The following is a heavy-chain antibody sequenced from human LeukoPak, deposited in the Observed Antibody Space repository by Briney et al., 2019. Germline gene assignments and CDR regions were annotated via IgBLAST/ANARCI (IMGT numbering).Heavy chain of an antibody. D-gene: IGHD6-13*01. CDR2: IYISGYN. Sequence: SETLSLTRTVSGGSISSYYWSWIRQPAGKGLEWIGRIYISGYNNYNPSLKRRATMSVDTSKNPFSLKVSSVTAADTGVYCCATGGDTSSARGYYAMDVWGQGTTVTVSS. CDR3: ATGGDTSSARGYYAMDV. CDR1: GGSISSYY. J-gene: IGHJ6*02. V-gene: IGHV4-4*07.